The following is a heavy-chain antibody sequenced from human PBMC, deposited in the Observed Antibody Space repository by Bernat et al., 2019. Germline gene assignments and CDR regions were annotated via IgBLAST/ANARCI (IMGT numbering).Heavy chain of an antibody. Sequence: EVQLVESGGGLVQPGGSLRLSCAASGFTFSTYSMNWVRQAPGKGLEWVSYISSSSTTIYYADSVKGRFTISRDNAKNSLYLQMNSLRAEDTAVYYCANPLVTAAFDIWGQGTMVTVSS. D-gene: IGHD2-21*02. CDR2: ISSSSTTI. V-gene: IGHV3-48*01. J-gene: IGHJ3*02. CDR1: GFTFSTYS. CDR3: ANPLVTAAFDI.